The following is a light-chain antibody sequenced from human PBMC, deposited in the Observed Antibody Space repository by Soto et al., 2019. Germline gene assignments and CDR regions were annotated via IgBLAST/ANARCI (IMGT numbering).Light chain of an antibody. V-gene: IGKV3-15*01. Sequence: EIVVTQSPATLSVSPGERATLSCRASQSVGNNFAWYQQKPGLAPRLLIFATSTRATGVPARFSGSGSGTEFTLTISSLQSEDFAVYYCQQYSDWPLTFGGGTKVEIE. J-gene: IGKJ4*01. CDR2: ATS. CDR1: QSVGNN. CDR3: QQYSDWPLT.